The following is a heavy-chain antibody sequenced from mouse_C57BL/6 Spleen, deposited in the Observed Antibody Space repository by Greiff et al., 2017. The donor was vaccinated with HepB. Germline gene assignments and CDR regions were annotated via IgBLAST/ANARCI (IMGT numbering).Heavy chain of an antibody. J-gene: IGHJ1*03. CDR3: ARSGSTTVVAIDWYFDV. D-gene: IGHD1-1*01. CDR2: IYPGDGDT. Sequence: VQVVESGAELVKPGASVKISCKASGYAFSSYWMNWVKQRPGKGLEWIGQIYPGDGDTNYNGKFKGKATLTADKSSSTAYMQLSSLTSEDSAVYFCARSGSTTVVAIDWYFDVWGTGTTVTVSS. V-gene: IGHV1-80*01. CDR1: GYAFSSYW.